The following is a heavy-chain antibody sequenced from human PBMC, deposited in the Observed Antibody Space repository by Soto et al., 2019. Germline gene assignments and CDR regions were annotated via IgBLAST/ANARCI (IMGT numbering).Heavy chain of an antibody. CDR2: IYYSGST. CDR3: ARRARYYYYGMDV. J-gene: IGHJ6*02. Sequence: KPSETLSLTCTVSGGSISSYYWSWIRQPPGKGLEWIGYIYYSGSTNYNPSLKSRVTISVDTSKNQFSQKLSSVTAADTAVYYCARRARYYYYGMDVWGQGTTVTVSS. CDR1: GGSISSYY. V-gene: IGHV4-59*01.